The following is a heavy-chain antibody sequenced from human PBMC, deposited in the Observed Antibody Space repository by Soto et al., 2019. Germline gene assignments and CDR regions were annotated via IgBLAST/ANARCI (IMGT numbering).Heavy chain of an antibody. CDR1: GFTFSSYA. CDR2: ISGSGGGT. Sequence: EVQLLESEGGLVQPGGSLRLSCAASGFTFSSYAMSWVRQAPGKGLEWVSTISGSGGGTYYADSVKGRFTISRDNSKSTLYLQMNSLRADDTAVYYCAKDPWGGWFDPWGQGTLVTVSS. J-gene: IGHJ5*02. CDR3: AKDPWGGWFDP. V-gene: IGHV3-23*01. D-gene: IGHD3-16*01.